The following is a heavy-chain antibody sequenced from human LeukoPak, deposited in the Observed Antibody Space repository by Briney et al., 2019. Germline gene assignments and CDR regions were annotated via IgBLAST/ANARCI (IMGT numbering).Heavy chain of an antibody. Sequence: SVKVSCKASGYTFTSYDINWVRQAPGQRLEWMGGIIPIFGTANYAQKFQGRVTITADKSTSTAYMELSSLRSEDTAVYYCARDRDYYGSGSYDGHFDYWGQGTLVTVSS. CDR1: GYTFTSYD. CDR2: IIPIFGTA. V-gene: IGHV1-69*06. CDR3: ARDRDYYGSGSYDGHFDY. J-gene: IGHJ4*02. D-gene: IGHD3-10*01.